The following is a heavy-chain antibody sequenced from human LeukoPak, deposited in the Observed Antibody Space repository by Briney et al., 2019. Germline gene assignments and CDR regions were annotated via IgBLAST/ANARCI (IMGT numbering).Heavy chain of an antibody. CDR2: ISYDGSNK. D-gene: IGHD6-13*01. Sequence: PGRSLRLSCAASGFTFSSYGMHWVRQAPGKGLEWVAVISYDGSNKYYADSVKGRFTISRDNSKNTLYLQMSSLRAEDTAVYYCAKKAAAGTGDFDYWGQGTLVTVSS. V-gene: IGHV3-30*18. J-gene: IGHJ4*02. CDR1: GFTFSSYG. CDR3: AKKAAAGTGDFDY.